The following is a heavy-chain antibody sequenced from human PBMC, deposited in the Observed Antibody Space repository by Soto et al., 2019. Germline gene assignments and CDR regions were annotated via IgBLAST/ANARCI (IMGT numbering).Heavy chain of an antibody. J-gene: IGHJ5*02. CDR3: ASHTFGGVIAPNWFDP. D-gene: IGHD3-16*02. V-gene: IGHV3-66*04. CDR1: GFTVSSNY. CDR2: IYSGGST. Sequence: GGSLRLSCAASGFTVSSNYMSWVRQAPGKGLEWVSVIYSGGSTYYADSVKGRFTISRDNSKNTLYLQMNSLRAEDTAVYYCASHTFGGVIAPNWFDPWGQGTLVTVSS.